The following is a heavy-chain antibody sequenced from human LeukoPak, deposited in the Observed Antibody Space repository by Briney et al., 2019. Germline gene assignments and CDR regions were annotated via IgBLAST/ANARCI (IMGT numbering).Heavy chain of an antibody. CDR1: GGSFSGYY. Sequence: SETLSLTCAVYGGSFSGYYWSWNRQPPGKGLEWIGEINHSGSTNYNPSLKSRVTISVDTSKNQFSLKLSSVTAADTAVYYCASIAAVYYDSSAWGQGTLVTVSS. CDR2: INHSGST. V-gene: IGHV4-34*01. D-gene: IGHD3-22*01. J-gene: IGHJ5*02. CDR3: ASIAAVYYDSSA.